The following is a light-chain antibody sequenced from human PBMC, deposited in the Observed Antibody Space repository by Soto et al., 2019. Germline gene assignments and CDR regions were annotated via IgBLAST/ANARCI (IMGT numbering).Light chain of an antibody. CDR1: QSVSNY. J-gene: IGKJ1*01. Sequence: IQMTQSPSSLSASVGDRFTITCMASQSVSNYLNWFQQKPGKAPQYLIQAASILQSGVPSRFSGSGSGTEFILSINNLQPEDFASYFCLQVYSFPRTFGQGTKVDIK. CDR2: AAS. V-gene: IGKV1-39*01. CDR3: LQVYSFPRT.